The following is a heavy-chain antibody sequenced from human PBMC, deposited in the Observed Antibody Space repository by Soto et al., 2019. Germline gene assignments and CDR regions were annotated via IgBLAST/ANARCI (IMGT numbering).Heavy chain of an antibody. CDR3: ARAITWDSSGYEFEYYFDY. CDR2: IYYSGST. CDR1: GGSISSSSYY. Sequence: QLQLQESGPGLVKPSETLSLTCTVSGGSISSSSYYWGWIRQPPGKGLEWIGSIYYSGSTYYNPSLKSRVTISVDTSKNQFSLKLSSVTAADTAVYYCARAITWDSSGYEFEYYFDYWGQGTLVTVSS. J-gene: IGHJ4*02. V-gene: IGHV4-39*01. D-gene: IGHD3-22*01.